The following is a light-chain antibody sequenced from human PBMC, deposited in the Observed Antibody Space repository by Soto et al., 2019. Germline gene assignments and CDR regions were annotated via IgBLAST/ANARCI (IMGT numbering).Light chain of an antibody. CDR3: QQYNNWPT. CDR1: QSVGSNY. J-gene: IGKJ5*01. V-gene: IGKV3-20*01. CDR2: RAS. Sequence: IGLTQSAGTLSLSPGEKATLSCRTSQSVGSNYLAWYQQKPGQAPRLLIYRASNRPPGIPDKFSGSGSGTDFTLTISRLEPEDFAVYYCQQYNNWPTFGQGTRLEIK.